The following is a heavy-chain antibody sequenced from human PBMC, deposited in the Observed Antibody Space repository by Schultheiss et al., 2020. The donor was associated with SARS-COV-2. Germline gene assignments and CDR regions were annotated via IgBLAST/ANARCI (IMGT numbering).Heavy chain of an antibody. J-gene: IGHJ6*02. CDR2: IGTTGDT. V-gene: IGHV3-13*01. Sequence: GGSLRLSCTASGFTFSSYDIHWVRQAAGKGLEWVSAIGTTGDTFYPGSVKGRFTISRENAKNSSYLQMNSLRAGDTAVYYCAREEYGMDVWGQGTTVTVSS. CDR3: AREEYGMDV. CDR1: GFTFSSYD.